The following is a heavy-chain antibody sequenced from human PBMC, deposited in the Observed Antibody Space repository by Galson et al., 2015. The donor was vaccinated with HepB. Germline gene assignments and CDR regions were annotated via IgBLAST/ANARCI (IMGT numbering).Heavy chain of an antibody. CDR3: ALENQLWAYYFDY. CDR1: GFTFSNYG. CDR2: VRYDGGGPK. J-gene: IGHJ4*02. V-gene: IGHV3-30*02. Sequence: SLRLYCAASGFTFSNYGLHWVRQAPGEGLEWVAFVRYDGGGPKYYADSAKGRFTISRDNSESTLYLQMNNLRAEDTAVYYCALENQLWAYYFDYWGQGTLVTVSS. D-gene: IGHD2-21*01.